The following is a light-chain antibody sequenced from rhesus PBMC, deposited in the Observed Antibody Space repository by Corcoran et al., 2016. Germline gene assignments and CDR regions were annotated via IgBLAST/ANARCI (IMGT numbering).Light chain of an antibody. CDR1: QGISSW. CDR2: PAP. V-gene: IGKV1-18*01. CDR3: PRGYNPPWA. Sequence: DIQMTQSPSSLSASVGDKVTITCRASQGISSWLAWYQQKPGKTPKLLIYPAPSLQSGVPSRFSGSGSGTGYTLTISCLQPEDFATYYCPRGYNPPWAFGQGTKVKIK. J-gene: IGKJ1*01.